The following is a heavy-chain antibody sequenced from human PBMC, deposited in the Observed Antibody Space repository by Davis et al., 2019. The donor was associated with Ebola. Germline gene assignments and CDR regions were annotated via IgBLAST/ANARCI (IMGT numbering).Heavy chain of an antibody. CDR3: ARQGWGYSYGRFNY. CDR2: IYYSGST. D-gene: IGHD5-18*01. Sequence: SETLSLTCTVSGGSISSYYWSCIRQPPGKGLEWIGRIYYSGSTYYNPSLKSRVTMSVDTSNNQFSLKLSSVTAADTAVYYCARQGWGYSYGRFNYWGQGTLVTVSS. J-gene: IGHJ4*02. CDR1: GGSISSYY. V-gene: IGHV4-39*01.